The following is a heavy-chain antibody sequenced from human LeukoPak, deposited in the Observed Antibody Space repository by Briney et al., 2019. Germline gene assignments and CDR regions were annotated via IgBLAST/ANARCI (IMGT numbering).Heavy chain of an antibody. CDR3: ARRSSSYVYGMDV. CDR1: GYTFTGYY. CDR2: INPNSGGT. V-gene: IGHV1-2*06. Sequence: GASVKVSCKASGYTFTGYYMLWVRQAPGQGLEWMGRINPNSGGTNYAQKFQGRVTMTRDTSISTAYMKLSRLRSDDTAVYYCARRSSSYVYGMDVWGQGTTVTVSS. J-gene: IGHJ6*02. D-gene: IGHD6-13*01.